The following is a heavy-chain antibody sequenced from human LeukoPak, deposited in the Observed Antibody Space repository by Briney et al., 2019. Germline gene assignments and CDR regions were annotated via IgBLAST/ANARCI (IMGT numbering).Heavy chain of an antibody. CDR3: ARGSVDYVWGSYRQPYFDY. V-gene: IGHV4-39*07. Sequence: PSETLSLTCTVSGGSIGSTSYYWGWIRQPPGKGLEWIGEINHSGSTNYNPSPESRVTISVDTSKNQFSLKLSSMTAADTAVYYCARGSVDYVWGSYRQPYFDYWGQGTLVTVSS. CDR1: GGSIGSTSYY. D-gene: IGHD3-16*02. CDR2: INHSGST. J-gene: IGHJ4*02.